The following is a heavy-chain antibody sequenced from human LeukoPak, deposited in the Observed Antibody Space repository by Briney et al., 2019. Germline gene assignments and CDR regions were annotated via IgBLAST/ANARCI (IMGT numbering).Heavy chain of an antibody. CDR2: ISAYNGNT. V-gene: IGHV1-18*01. J-gene: IGHJ6*03. Sequence: ASVKVSCKASGYTFTSYGISWVRQAPGQGLEWMGWISAYNGNTNYAQKLQGRVTMTTDTSTSIAYMELRSLRSDDTAVYYCARDLRGLYYYYYMDVWGKGTTVTVSS. CDR3: ARDLRGLYYYYYMDV. CDR1: GYTFTSYG.